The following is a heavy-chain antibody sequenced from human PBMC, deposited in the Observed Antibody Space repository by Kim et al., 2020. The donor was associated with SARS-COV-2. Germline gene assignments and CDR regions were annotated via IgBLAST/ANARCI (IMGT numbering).Heavy chain of an antibody. D-gene: IGHD6-6*01. CDR2: XXXYNXNT. CDR3: AXXREXSSSDXXY. V-gene: IGHV1-18*01. J-gene: IGHJ4*02. CDR1: GYTFTSYG. Sequence: ASVKVSCKASGYTFTSYGISWVRQAPGQGXXWMGWXXXYNXNTNXXQKXQGXVTXTXDTSTSTAXMXLXSLRSXXTXVYXXAXXREXSSSDXXYWXXGTL.